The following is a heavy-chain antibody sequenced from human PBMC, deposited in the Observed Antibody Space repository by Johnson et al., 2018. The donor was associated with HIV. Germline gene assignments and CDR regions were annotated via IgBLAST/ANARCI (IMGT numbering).Heavy chain of an antibody. D-gene: IGHD3-22*01. Sequence: VQLVESGGGVVQPGRSLRLSCAASGFSFSNFGFHWVRQAPGKGLEWVGRTRNKANSYTTEYAASVKVRFTISRDDSKNSLYLQMNSLKTEDTAVYYCARVGRVYDSSGYAIDAFDIWGQGTMV. CDR1: GFSFSNFG. V-gene: IGHV3-72*01. J-gene: IGHJ3*02. CDR2: TRNKANSYTT. CDR3: ARVGRVYDSSGYAIDAFDI.